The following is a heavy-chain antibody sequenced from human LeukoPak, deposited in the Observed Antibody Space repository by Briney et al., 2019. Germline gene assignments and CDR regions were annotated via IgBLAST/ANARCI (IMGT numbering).Heavy chain of an antibody. CDR3: ASTRISGYQIGEYFQH. CDR1: GGTLSSYA. D-gene: IGHD3-22*01. J-gene: IGHJ1*01. Sequence: SVKVSCKASGGTLSSYAISWVRQAPGQGLEWMGRIIPIFGTANYAQKFQGRVTITTEESTSTAYMELSSLRSEDTAVYYCASTRISGYQIGEYFQHWGQGTLVTVSS. CDR2: IIPIFGTA. V-gene: IGHV1-69*05.